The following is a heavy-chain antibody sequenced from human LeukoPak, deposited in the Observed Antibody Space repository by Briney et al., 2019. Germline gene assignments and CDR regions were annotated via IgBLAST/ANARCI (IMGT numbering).Heavy chain of an antibody. D-gene: IGHD6-19*01. CDR1: GFTFTSYA. V-gene: IGHV3-23*01. Sequence: GGSLRLSCAASGFTFTSYAMSWVRQAPGKGLEWVSGISGSGGSKDYADSVKGRFTISRDNSKNTLYLQMNSLRAEDTAVYYCAKENGYSSGWGSYFDYWGQGTLVTVSS. CDR2: ISGSGGSK. CDR3: AKENGYSSGWGSYFDY. J-gene: IGHJ4*02.